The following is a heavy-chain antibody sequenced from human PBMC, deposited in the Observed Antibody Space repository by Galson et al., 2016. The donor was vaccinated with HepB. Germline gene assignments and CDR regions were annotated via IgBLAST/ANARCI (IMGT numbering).Heavy chain of an antibody. J-gene: IGHJ4*02. CDR2: TYYRSHWYY. CDR1: GDSVSSDVGV. V-gene: IGHV6-1*01. Sequence: CAISGDSVSSDVGVWNWIRQSSSRGLEWLGRTYYRSHWYYDYAVAVKTRLVINPDTSRNQFSLQLSSVTPDDTAVYWCARDAPGSSYFDYWSQGTLVTVSS. CDR3: ARDAPGSSYFDY. D-gene: IGHD1-14*01.